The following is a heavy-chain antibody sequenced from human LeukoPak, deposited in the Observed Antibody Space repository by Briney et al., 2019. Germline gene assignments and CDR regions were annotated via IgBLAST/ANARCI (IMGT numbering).Heavy chain of an antibody. CDR3: ARAPSFGDYGGDY. CDR1: GYNFTNYG. D-gene: IGHD4-17*01. CDR2: ISVYSGDT. Sequence: ASVKVSCKASGYNFTNYGISWVRQAPGQGLEWMGWISVYSGDTNYAHKLQDRVTMTTDTSTSTAFMELRGLRSDDTAFYYCARAPSFGDYGGDYWGQGTLVTVSS. V-gene: IGHV1-18*01. J-gene: IGHJ4*02.